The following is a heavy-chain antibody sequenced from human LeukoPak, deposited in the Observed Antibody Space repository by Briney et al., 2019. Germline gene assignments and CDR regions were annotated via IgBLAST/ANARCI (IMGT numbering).Heavy chain of an antibody. D-gene: IGHD6-6*01. CDR1: GYTFTTYT. V-gene: IGHV7-4-1*02. Sequence: ASVKVSCKTSGYTFTTYTMNWVRQAPGQGLEWMGWINTNTGNPTYAQGFTGRFVFSLDTSVSTAYLQISSLKAEDTAVYYCAREGGTIAARPLGKEPGSIYYYYYMDVWGKGTTVTVSS. CDR3: AREGGTIAARPLGKEPGSIYYYYYMDV. J-gene: IGHJ6*03. CDR2: INTNTGNP.